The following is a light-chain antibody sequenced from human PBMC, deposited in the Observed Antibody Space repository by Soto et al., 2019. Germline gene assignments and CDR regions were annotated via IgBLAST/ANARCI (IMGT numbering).Light chain of an antibody. J-gene: IGLJ3*02. CDR2: RDN. V-gene: IGLV1-40*01. Sequence: QAVVTQPPSVSGAPGQRVTISCTGSDSNIGAGSDVHWYQQLPGTAPKVLIERDNNRASGVPDRFSGSKSGTSGSLAITGLQAEDEADYYCQSYDASLSGSVFGGGTKLTVL. CDR1: DSNIGAGSD. CDR3: QSYDASLSGSV.